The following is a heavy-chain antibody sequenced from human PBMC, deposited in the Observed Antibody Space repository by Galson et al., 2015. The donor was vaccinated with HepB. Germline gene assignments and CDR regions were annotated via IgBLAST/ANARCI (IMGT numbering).Heavy chain of an antibody. CDR1: GFTVSSNY. CDR2: IYSGGST. Sequence: SLRLSCAASGFTVSSNYMSWVRQAPGRGLEWVSVIYSGGSTYYADSVKGRFTISRDNSKNTLYLQMNSLRAEDTAVYYCARATKHYYFDYWGQGTLVTVSS. V-gene: IGHV3-53*01. J-gene: IGHJ4*02. CDR3: ARATKHYYFDY. D-gene: IGHD2-2*01.